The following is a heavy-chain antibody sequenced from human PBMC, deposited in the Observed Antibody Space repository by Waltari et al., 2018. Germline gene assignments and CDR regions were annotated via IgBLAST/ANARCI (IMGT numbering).Heavy chain of an antibody. Sequence: QVQLVQSGAEVKKPGSSVTVSCKASGGTFSSYAIRWVRQAPGQGIEWMGGNSPSFGKANNAKRCQGRVTVPAEESTGTAYRGLSSRRSEDTAVDYCAGGGGGGSGSPTPNFDYWGQGTLVTVSS. CDR1: GGTFSSYA. V-gene: IGHV1-69*12. CDR2: NSPSFGKA. J-gene: IGHJ4*02. CDR3: AGGGGGGSGSPTPNFDY. D-gene: IGHD1-26*01.